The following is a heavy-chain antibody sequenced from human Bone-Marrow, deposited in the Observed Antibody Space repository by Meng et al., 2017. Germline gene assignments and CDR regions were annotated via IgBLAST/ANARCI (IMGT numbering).Heavy chain of an antibody. D-gene: IGHD1-26*01. V-gene: IGHV3-33*01. Sequence: GQLGESGGGVVQPGRSLRLSCAASGFTFSSYGMHWVRQAPGKGLEWVAVIWYDGSNKYYADSVKGRFTISRDNSKNTLYLQMNSLRAEDTAVYYCARDSSGSYPSEFDYWGQGTLVTVSS. CDR1: GFTFSSYG. CDR3: ARDSSGSYPSEFDY. CDR2: IWYDGSNK. J-gene: IGHJ4*02.